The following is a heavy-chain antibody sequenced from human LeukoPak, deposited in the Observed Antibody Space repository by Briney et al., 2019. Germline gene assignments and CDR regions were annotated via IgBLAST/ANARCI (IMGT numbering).Heavy chain of an antibody. Sequence: GGSLRLSCVASGHTFGTYAMSWVRQAPGKGLEWVSSISGSGYSTHLADFVKGRITISRDTSKNTLFLQMNSLRAEDTAVYYCAKQTAAAGIDYWGQGTLVTVSS. CDR3: AKQTAAAGIDY. J-gene: IGHJ4*02. V-gene: IGHV3-23*01. CDR2: ISGSGYST. D-gene: IGHD6-13*01. CDR1: GHTFGTYA.